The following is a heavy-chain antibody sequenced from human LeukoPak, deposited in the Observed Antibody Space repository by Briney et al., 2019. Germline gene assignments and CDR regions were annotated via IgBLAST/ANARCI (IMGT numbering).Heavy chain of an antibody. D-gene: IGHD3-9*01. CDR3: ARTGVETYYDILTGYYPPHNWFDP. Sequence: GGSLRLSCAASGFTFSSYSMNWVRQAPGKGLEWVSSISSSSSYIYYADSVKGRFTISRDNAKNSLYLQMNSLRAEDTAVYYCARTGVETYYDILTGYYPPHNWFDPWGQGTLVTVSS. CDR2: ISSSSSYI. V-gene: IGHV3-21*01. CDR1: GFTFSSYS. J-gene: IGHJ5*02.